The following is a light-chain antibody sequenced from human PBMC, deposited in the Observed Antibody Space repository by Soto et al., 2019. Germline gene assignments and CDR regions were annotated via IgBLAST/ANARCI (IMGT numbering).Light chain of an antibody. J-gene: IGKJ3*01. CDR3: RQSYTTPRT. Sequence: DIQMTQSPSSLSASVGDRVTITCRARQSIGNFLNWYQQKPGTAPKLLIYTTSNLQSGVPSRFSGSGSGTDFTLTIRGLEPEDFATYFCRQSYTTPRTFGPGTKVDIK. V-gene: IGKV1-39*01. CDR1: QSIGNF. CDR2: TTS.